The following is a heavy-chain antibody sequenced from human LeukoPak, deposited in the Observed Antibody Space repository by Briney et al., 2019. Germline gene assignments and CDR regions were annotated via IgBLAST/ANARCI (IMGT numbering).Heavy chain of an antibody. J-gene: IGHJ4*02. CDR1: GYTFTGYY. V-gene: IGHV1-2*06. CDR3: ASLRRLKQWLDDYTPNFDY. CDR2: INPNSGGT. Sequence: ASVKVSCKASGYTFTGYYMHWVRQAPGQGFEWMGRINPNSGGTNYAQKFQGRVTMTRDTSISTAYMELSRLRSDDTAVYYCASLRRLKQWLDDYTPNFDYWGQGTLVTVSS. D-gene: IGHD6-19*01.